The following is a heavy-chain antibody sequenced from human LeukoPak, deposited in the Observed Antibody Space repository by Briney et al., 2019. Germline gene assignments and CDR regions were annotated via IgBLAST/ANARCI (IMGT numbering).Heavy chain of an antibody. CDR3: AIDPNWGTHS. D-gene: IGHD7-27*01. J-gene: IGHJ4*02. V-gene: IGHV3-7*03. Sequence: PGGSLRLSCVASGFTFSDYWMTWVRQAPGTGLERVANIKQDGNGKYYVDSVKGRFTISRDNAKNSLHLQMDNLRAEDTAVYYCAIDPNWGTHSWGQGVLVTVSS. CDR1: GFTFSDYW. CDR2: IKQDGNGK.